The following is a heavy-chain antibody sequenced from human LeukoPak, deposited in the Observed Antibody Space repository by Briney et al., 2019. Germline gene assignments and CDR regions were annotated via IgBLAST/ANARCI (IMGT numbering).Heavy chain of an antibody. CDR1: GGSFSGYY. V-gene: IGHV4-34*01. D-gene: IGHD7-27*01. Sequence: SETLSLTCAVYGGSFSGYYWSWIRQPPGKGLEWIGEINHSGSTNYNPSPKSRVTISVDTSKNQFSLKLSSVTAADTAVYYCAREATTLGIEDYWGQGTLVTVSS. CDR3: AREATTLGIEDY. CDR2: INHSGST. J-gene: IGHJ4*02.